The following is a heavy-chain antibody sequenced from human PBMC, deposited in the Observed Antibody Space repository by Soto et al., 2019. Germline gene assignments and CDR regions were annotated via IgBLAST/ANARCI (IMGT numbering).Heavy chain of an antibody. D-gene: IGHD1-1*01. CDR2: ISSSGSTI. CDR3: ARDRGLEVFQH. CDR1: GFTFSSYE. J-gene: IGHJ1*01. V-gene: IGHV3-48*03. Sequence: GGVPRLSCAASGFTFSSYEMNWVRQAPGKGLEWVSYISSSGSTIYYADSVKGRFTISRDNAKNSLYLQMNSLRAEDTAVYYCARDRGLEVFQHWGQGTLVTVSS.